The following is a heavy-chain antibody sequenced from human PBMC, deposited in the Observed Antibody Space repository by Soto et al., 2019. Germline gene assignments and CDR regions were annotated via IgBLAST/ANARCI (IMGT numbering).Heavy chain of an antibody. D-gene: IGHD3-3*01. J-gene: IGHJ6*02. CDR2: ISGSGGST. CDR3: AKGPHVLRFLEWSKGADYYYFGMDV. CDR1: GFTFSSYA. V-gene: IGHV3-23*01. Sequence: GGSLRLSCAASGFTFSSYAMSWVRQAPGKGLEWVSAISGSGGSTYYADSVKGRFTISRDNSKNTLYLQMNSLRAEDTAVYYCAKGPHVLRFLEWSKGADYYYFGMDVWGQGTTVTVSS.